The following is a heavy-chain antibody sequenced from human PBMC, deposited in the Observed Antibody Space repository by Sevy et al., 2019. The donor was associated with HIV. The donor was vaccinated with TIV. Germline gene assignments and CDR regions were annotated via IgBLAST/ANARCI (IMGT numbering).Heavy chain of an antibody. CDR1: GFTFRSFS. Sequence: GGSLRLSCSASGFTFRSFSMHWVRQAPSKGLEWVAAIWYDGRTKQYADSVKGRFTISRDNSKNMLSLEMNSLRAEDTGLYFCARDSARVIVPTAGFDSWGQGTVVTVSS. J-gene: IGHJ5*01. CDR2: IWYDGRTK. D-gene: IGHD1-1*01. V-gene: IGHV3-33*01. CDR3: ARDSARVIVPTAGFDS.